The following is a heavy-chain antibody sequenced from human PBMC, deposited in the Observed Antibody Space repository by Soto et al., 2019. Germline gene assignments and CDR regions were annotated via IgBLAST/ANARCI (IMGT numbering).Heavy chain of an antibody. CDR1: GGSISSSSYY. V-gene: IGHV4-39*01. CDR2: IYYSGST. Sequence: SETLSLTCTVSGGSISSSSYYWGWIRQPPGKGLEWIGSIYYSGSTYYNPSLKSRVTISVDTSKNQFSLKLSSVTAADTAVYGCARGLPEFSYDYVWGSYRRNWFDPWGQGTLVTVSS. D-gene: IGHD3-16*02. J-gene: IGHJ5*02. CDR3: ARGLPEFSYDYVWGSYRRNWFDP.